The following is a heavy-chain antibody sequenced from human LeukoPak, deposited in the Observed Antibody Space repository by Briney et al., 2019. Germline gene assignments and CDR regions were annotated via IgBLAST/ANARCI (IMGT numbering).Heavy chain of an antibody. CDR3: ARDLPPDWFDP. CDR2: IYSGGST. CDR1: GFTVSSNY. J-gene: IGHJ5*02. V-gene: IGHV3-53*01. Sequence: PGGSLRLCCAASGFTVSSNYMSWVRQAPGKGLEWVSVIYSGGSTYYADSGKGRFTISRDNSKNTLYLQMNSLRAEDTAVYYCARDLPPDWFDPWGQGTLVTVSS.